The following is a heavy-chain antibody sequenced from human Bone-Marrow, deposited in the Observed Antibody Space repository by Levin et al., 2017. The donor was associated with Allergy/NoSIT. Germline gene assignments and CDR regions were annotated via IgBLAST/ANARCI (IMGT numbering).Heavy chain of an antibody. CDR1: GGSINSYY. Sequence: RSQTLSLTCTVSGGSINSYYWSWIRQPPGKGLEWIGYVYYLGNTKYSPSLESRVTMSVDTSKRQYSLRLSSVTAADTAVYYCAYGSEPLDAFNIWGQGTMVTVSS. D-gene: IGHD3-10*01. J-gene: IGHJ3*02. V-gene: IGHV4-59*03. CDR2: VYYLGNT. CDR3: AYGSEPLDAFNI.